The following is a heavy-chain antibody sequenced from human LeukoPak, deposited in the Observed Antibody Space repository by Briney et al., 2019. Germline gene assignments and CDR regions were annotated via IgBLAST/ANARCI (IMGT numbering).Heavy chain of an antibody. D-gene: IGHD3-22*01. J-gene: IGHJ4*02. CDR3: ARLATYYYDSSGYYHDY. CDR2: ISISSSYI. V-gene: IGHV3-21*01. Sequence: GGSLRLSCAASGFTFSSYEMNGVGRAPGRGREGASSISISSSYIYYADSVKGRFTISRDNAKNSLYLQMNSLRAEDTAVYYCARLATYYYDSSGYYHDYWGQGTLVTVSS. CDR1: GFTFSSYE.